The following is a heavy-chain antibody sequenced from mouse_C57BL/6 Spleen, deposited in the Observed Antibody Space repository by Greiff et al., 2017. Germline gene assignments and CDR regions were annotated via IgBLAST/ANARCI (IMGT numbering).Heavy chain of an antibody. J-gene: IGHJ4*01. CDR2: IRLKSDNYAT. D-gene: IGHD2-4*01. CDR1: GFTFSNYW. Sequence: EVKLMESGGGLVQPGGSMKLSCVASGFTFSNYWMNWVRQSPEKGLEWVAQIRLKSDNYATHYAESVKGRFTISRDDSKSSVYLQMNNLRAEDTGIYYCTDYYDYDGDYWGQGTSVTVSS. V-gene: IGHV6-3*01. CDR3: TDYYDYDGDY.